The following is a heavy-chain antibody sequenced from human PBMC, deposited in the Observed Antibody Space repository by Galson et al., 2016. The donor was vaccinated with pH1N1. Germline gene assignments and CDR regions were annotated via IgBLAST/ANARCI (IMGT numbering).Heavy chain of an antibody. V-gene: IGHV3-48*04. J-gene: IGHJ3*01. D-gene: IGHD3-3*01. CDR1: AFNFKRYG. CDR3: ARDNYEFWSGYETFDL. CDR2: ISSTSSNI. Sequence: SLRLSCAATAFNFKRYGMNWVRQAPGKGLEWIVYISSTSSNIHYADSVKGPFTVSRDNDRNSVYLQMSGLRVEDTALYYCARDNYEFWSGYETFDLWGEGTMVTVSS.